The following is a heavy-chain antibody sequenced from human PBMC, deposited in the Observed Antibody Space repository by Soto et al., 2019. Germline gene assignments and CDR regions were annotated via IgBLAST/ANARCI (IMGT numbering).Heavy chain of an antibody. CDR3: ARDLRGWDYYYYGMDV. V-gene: IGHV3-48*02. Sequence: GGSLRLSCAASGFTFSSYSMNWVRQAPGKGLEWVSYISSSSSTIYYADSVKGRFTISRDNAKNSLYLQMNSLRDEDTAVYYCARDLRGWDYYYYGMDVWGQGTTVTVSS. CDR1: GFTFSSYS. J-gene: IGHJ6*02. D-gene: IGHD3-16*01. CDR2: ISSSSSTI.